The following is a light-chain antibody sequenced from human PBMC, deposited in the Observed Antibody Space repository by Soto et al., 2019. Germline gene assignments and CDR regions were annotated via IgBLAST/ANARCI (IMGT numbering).Light chain of an antibody. CDR2: GAS. J-gene: IGKJ3*01. V-gene: IGKV3-20*01. CDR3: QQYGTPLFT. CDR1: QRVTNNF. Sequence: IVLTQSAGTLSLSPGERATLSCGASQRVTNNFLAWYQQKPGQAPRLLIYGASSRATGVPDRFSGSGSGTDVTLTISRLEPGDFALYYCQQYGTPLFTFGPGTKVDIK.